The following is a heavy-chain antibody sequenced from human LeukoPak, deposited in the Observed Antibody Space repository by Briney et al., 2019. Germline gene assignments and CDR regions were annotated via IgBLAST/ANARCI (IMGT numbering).Heavy chain of an antibody. Sequence: GGSLRLSCAASGFTFSSYAMHWDRQAPGKGLEWVAVISYDGSNKYYADSVQGRFTISRDNSKNTLYLQMNSLRAEDTAIYYCAKDPNGDYIGTFDVWGQGTMVTVSS. CDR3: AKDPNGDYIGTFDV. J-gene: IGHJ3*01. D-gene: IGHD4-17*01. V-gene: IGHV3-30-3*01. CDR2: ISYDGSNK. CDR1: GFTFSSYA.